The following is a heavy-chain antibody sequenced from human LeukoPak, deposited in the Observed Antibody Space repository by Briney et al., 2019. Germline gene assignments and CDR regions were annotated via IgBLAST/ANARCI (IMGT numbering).Heavy chain of an antibody. CDR2: INAYNGKT. D-gene: IGHD6-19*01. Sequence: ASVRVCCKASGYTFTRYGISWVRQAPGHGLEWLGWINAYNGKTNYAQKLQGRVTMTTDTSTSTAYMELRSLRSDDTAVDYCARGGAVAGTPNDYWGQGTLVTVSS. CDR3: ARGGAVAGTPNDY. V-gene: IGHV1-18*04. CDR1: GYTFTRYG. J-gene: IGHJ4*02.